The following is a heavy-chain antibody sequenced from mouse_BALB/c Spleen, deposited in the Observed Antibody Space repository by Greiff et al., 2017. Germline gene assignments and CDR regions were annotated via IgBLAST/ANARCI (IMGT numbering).Heavy chain of an antibody. D-gene: IGHD2-4*01. CDR1: GFSLTSYG. CDR3: AREDLIYYDPFAD. Sequence: QVQLKESGPGLVAPSQSLSITCTVSGFSLTSYGVHWVRQPPGKGLEWLGVIWAGGSTNYNSALMSRLSISKDNSKSQVFLKMNSLQTDDTAMYYCAREDLIYYDPFADWGQGTLVTVSA. V-gene: IGHV2-9*02. J-gene: IGHJ3*01. CDR2: IWAGGST.